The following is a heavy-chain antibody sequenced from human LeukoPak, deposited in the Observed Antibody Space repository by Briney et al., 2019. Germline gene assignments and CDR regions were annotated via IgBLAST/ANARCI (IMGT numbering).Heavy chain of an antibody. CDR3: ARDRFPITMVRGVMVNAAFDI. Sequence: ASGEPSCNASGHTFTSYGIMLVRQAPGQRREWRGGIRAYNGKTNYAQRLPGSATMNTDPSTSTAYIALRSLSSDDTPVYYCARDRFPITMVRGVMVNAAFDIWGQGTMVPVSS. CDR2: IRAYNGKT. J-gene: IGHJ3*02. D-gene: IGHD3-10*01. V-gene: IGHV1-18*04. CDR1: GHTFTSYG.